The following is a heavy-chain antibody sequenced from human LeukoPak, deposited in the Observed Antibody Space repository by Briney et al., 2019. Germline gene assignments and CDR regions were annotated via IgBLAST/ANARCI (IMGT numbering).Heavy chain of an antibody. CDR2: ISGRGGST. CDR1: GFTFSSYA. Sequence: GGSLRLSCAASGFTFSSYAMSWVRQAPGKGLEWVSAISGRGGSTYYADSVKGRFTISRDNSKHTLYLQMNSLRAEDTAVYYCAKDRRIAAAGTDAFDIWGQGTMVSVSS. D-gene: IGHD6-13*01. V-gene: IGHV3-23*01. CDR3: AKDRRIAAAGTDAFDI. J-gene: IGHJ3*02.